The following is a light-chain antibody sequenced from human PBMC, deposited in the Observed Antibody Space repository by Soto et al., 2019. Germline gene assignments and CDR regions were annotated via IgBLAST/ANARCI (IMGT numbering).Light chain of an antibody. V-gene: IGKV1-39*01. CDR3: QHTYSSPIR. CDR1: QSISSY. Sequence: DTQMNQAPSSVSASVGDSIAIACRASQSISSYLNWYQQIPGKAPNRLFSAASSLRSGVPSRFSGSGSRTDFTLPIRNLPPEDFAGYYCQHTYSSPIRFGQGTRGEIK. J-gene: IGKJ5*01. CDR2: AAS.